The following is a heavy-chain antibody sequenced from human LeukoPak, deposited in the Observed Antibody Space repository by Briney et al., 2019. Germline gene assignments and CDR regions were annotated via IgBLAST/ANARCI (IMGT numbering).Heavy chain of an antibody. J-gene: IGHJ4*02. CDR3: ARSDRRRRGYSGYDFFDY. D-gene: IGHD5-12*01. CDR2: IIPIFGTA. V-gene: IGHV1-69*05. Sequence: SVKVSCKASGGTFSSYAISWVRQAPGQGLEWMGGIIPIFGTANYAQKFQGRVTITTDESTSTAYMELSSLRSEDTAVYYCARSDRRRRGYSGYDFFDYWGQGTLVTVSS. CDR1: GGTFSSYA.